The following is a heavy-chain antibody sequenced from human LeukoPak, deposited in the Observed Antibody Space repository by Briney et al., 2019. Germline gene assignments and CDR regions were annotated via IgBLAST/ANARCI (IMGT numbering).Heavy chain of an antibody. D-gene: IGHD3-22*01. J-gene: IGHJ4*02. Sequence: GWALTLSCAASGFTLRNAWMRWVRQAPGKGLAGVGRMKCKTDGGTTEYAAPVKGRFANSRDDSKNTMYLQMNGLKTEDTAVYYCTTTSLYYYDSRAFDYWGQGTLVTVSS. CDR3: TTTSLYYYDSRAFDY. CDR2: MKCKTDGGTT. CDR1: GFTLRNAW. V-gene: IGHV3-15*01.